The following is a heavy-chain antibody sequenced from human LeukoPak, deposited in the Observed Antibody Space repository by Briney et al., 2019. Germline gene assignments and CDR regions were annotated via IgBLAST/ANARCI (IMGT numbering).Heavy chain of an antibody. CDR3: ARASYSSGWPDAFDI. J-gene: IGHJ3*02. D-gene: IGHD6-19*01. V-gene: IGHV3-66*01. CDR2: IHSGGHT. Sequence: GGSLRLSCAASGFTFSSYSMNWVRQAPGKGLEWVSVIHSGGHTYSSDSVKGRFTISRDNSKNTLYLQMNSLRAEDTAVYYCARASYSSGWPDAFDIWGQGTMVTVSS. CDR1: GFTFSSYS.